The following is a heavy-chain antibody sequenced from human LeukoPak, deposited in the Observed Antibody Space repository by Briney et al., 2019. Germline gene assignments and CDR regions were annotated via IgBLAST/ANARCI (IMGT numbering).Heavy chain of an antibody. Sequence: PSETLSLTCAVSGGSISSGAYSWSWIRQPPGKGLEWIGYIYHSGSTYYNPSLKSRVTISVDKSKNQFSLRLSSVTAADTAVYYCASDSSGDAFDIWGQGTMVTVSS. J-gene: IGHJ3*02. D-gene: IGHD3-22*01. V-gene: IGHV4-30-2*01. CDR1: GGSISSGAYS. CDR2: IYHSGST. CDR3: ASDSSGDAFDI.